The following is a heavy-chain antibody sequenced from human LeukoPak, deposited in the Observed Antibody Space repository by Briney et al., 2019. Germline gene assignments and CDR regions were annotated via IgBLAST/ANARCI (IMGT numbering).Heavy chain of an antibody. CDR2: ISYDGTNK. Sequence: GGSLRLSCAASGFTFSSYAMHWVRQAPGKGLEWVTIISYDGTNKYYADSVKGRFTISRDNSKNTLYLQMNSLRAEDTAVYYCAKDFLGYYGSGSYYVQRFFDYWGQGTLVTVSS. V-gene: IGHV3-30*04. CDR1: GFTFSSYA. CDR3: AKDFLGYYGSGSYYVQRFFDY. J-gene: IGHJ4*02. D-gene: IGHD3-10*01.